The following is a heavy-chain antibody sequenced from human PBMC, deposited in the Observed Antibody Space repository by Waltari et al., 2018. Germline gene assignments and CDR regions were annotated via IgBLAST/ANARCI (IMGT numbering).Heavy chain of an antibody. D-gene: IGHD1-1*01. Sequence: EVQLVESGGGLVQPGGSLRLSCAASGFTFSTYDMHWVRQGTGKRLEWVSASGTYVNTFYIDSVKGRFTISRENAKSSLYLQMNSLRAEDTAMYYCAGVNWNDRTFAIWGQGTLVTVSS. J-gene: IGHJ3*02. CDR2: SGTYVNT. CDR3: AGVNWNDRTFAI. V-gene: IGHV3-13*01. CDR1: GFTFSTYD.